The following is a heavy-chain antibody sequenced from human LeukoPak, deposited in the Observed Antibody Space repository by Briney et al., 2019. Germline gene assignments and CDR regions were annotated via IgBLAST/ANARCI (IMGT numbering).Heavy chain of an antibody. CDR2: IYYSGST. CDR1: GGSISSYY. V-gene: IGHV4-59*08. D-gene: IGHD2-15*01. J-gene: IGHJ5*02. Sequence: SETLSLTCTVSGGSISSYYWSWIRQPPGKGLEWIGYIYYSGSTNYNPSLKSRVTISADTSKNQFSLKLSSVTAADTAVYYCARLVGCSGGSCYGDETMFDPWGQGTLVTVSS. CDR3: ARLVGCSGGSCYGDETMFDP.